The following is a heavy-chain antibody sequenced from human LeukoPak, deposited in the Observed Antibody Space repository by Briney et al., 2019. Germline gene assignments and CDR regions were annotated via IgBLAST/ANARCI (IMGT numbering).Heavy chain of an antibody. J-gene: IGHJ6*03. D-gene: IGHD1-26*01. CDR3: ARAPGVGATVYYYYMDV. V-gene: IGHV1-18*01. CDR2: ISAYNGNT. CDR1: GYTFTSYG. Sequence: ASVKVSCKASGYTFTSYGISWVRQAPGQGLEWMGWISAYNGNTNYAQKLQGRVTMTTDTSTSTAYVELRSLRSDDTAVYYCARAPGVGATVYYYYMDVWGKGTTVTVSS.